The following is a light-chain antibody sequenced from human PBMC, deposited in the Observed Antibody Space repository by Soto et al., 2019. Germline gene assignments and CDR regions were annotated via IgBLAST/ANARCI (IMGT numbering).Light chain of an antibody. V-gene: IGKV3-15*01. Sequence: IVMTQSPATLSVSPGERVTLSCRASLTVRNYLAWYQQKPGQAPRLLIYESSTRVAGVPARFSGSGSGTEFTLTISSLQSEDSAVYYCQQYNNSPRTFGPGTKVEV. CDR1: LTVRNY. CDR2: ESS. CDR3: QQYNNSPRT. J-gene: IGKJ1*01.